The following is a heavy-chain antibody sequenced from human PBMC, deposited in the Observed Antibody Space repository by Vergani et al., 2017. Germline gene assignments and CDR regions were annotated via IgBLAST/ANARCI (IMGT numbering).Heavy chain of an antibody. J-gene: IGHJ4*02. D-gene: IGHD3-10*01. CDR3: ARDHSGANDY. CDR2: ISSSSSTI. V-gene: IGHV3-48*01. CDR1: GFTFSSYS. Sequence: EVQLLESGGGLVQPGGSLRLSCAASGFTFSSYSMNWVRQAPGKGLEWVSYISSSSSTIYYADSVKGRFTISRDNAKNSLYLQMNSLRAEDTAVYYCARDHSGANDYWGQGTLVTVSS.